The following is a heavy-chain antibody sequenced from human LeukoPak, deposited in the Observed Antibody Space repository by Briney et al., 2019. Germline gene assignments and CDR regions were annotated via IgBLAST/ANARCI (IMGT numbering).Heavy chain of an antibody. J-gene: IGHJ4*02. CDR3: ARGGNELTAHLLVY. Sequence: SETLSLTCAVYGGSFSGYYWSWIRQPPGKGLEWIGEINHSGSTNYNPSLKSRVTISVDTSKNQFSLKLTSVTAADTAVYYCARGGNELTAHLLVYWGQGTLVTVSS. D-gene: IGHD2-21*02. CDR2: INHSGST. V-gene: IGHV4-34*01. CDR1: GGSFSGYY.